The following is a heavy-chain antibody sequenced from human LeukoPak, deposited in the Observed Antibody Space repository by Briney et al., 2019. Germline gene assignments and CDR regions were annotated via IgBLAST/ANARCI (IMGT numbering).Heavy chain of an antibody. D-gene: IGHD3-22*01. CDR3: AREGYYDSSASPSHFDY. J-gene: IGHJ4*02. Sequence: ASVKVSCKASGYTFTSYGISWVRQAPGQGLEWMGWINPNSGGTNYAQKFQGRVTMTRDTSISTAYMELSRLRSDDTAVYYCAREGYYDSSASPSHFDYWGQGTLVTVSS. CDR1: GYTFTSYG. CDR2: INPNSGGT. V-gene: IGHV1-2*02.